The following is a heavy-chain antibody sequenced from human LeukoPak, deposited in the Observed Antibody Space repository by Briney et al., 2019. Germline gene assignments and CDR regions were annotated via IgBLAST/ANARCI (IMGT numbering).Heavy chain of an antibody. CDR1: GFSLSTSGMC. J-gene: IGHJ4*02. CDR3: ARIEAAAESLDY. V-gene: IGHV2-70*11. D-gene: IGHD6-25*01. CDR2: IDWDDDK. Sequence: SGPALVKPTQTLTLTCTFSGFSLSTSGMCVTWIRQPPGKALEWLARIDWDDDKYYSTSLKTRLTISKDTSKNQVVPTMTNMDPVDTATYYCARIEAAAESLDYWGQGTLVTVSS.